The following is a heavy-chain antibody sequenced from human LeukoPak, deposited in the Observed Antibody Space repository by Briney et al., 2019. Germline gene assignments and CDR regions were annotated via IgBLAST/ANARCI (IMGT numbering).Heavy chain of an antibody. J-gene: IGHJ3*02. CDR1: GDTVSNKNAA. CDR2: TYYRSKWYN. V-gene: IGHV6-1*01. D-gene: IGHD3-16*01. Sequence: SQTLSLTCAISGDTVSNKNAAWNWIRQSPSRGLEWLGRTYYRSKWYNDYAVSVKGRIDINPDTSKNQFSLQLNSVTPEDTAIYFCARGDQGFDIWGQGTMVTVSS. CDR3: ARGDQGFDI.